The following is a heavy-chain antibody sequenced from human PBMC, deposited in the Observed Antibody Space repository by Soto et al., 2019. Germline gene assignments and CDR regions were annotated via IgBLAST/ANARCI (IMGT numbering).Heavy chain of an antibody. CDR1: GFTFSSYE. D-gene: IGHD2-15*01. CDR3: ARDRMRMVPVFGMDV. J-gene: IGHJ6*02. Sequence: PGGSLRLSCAASGFTFSSYEMNWVRQAPGKGLEWVSYISSSGSTIYYADSVKGRFTISRDNAKNSLYLQMNSLRAEDTAVYYCARDRMRMVPVFGMDVWGQGTTVTVSS. V-gene: IGHV3-48*03. CDR2: ISSSGSTI.